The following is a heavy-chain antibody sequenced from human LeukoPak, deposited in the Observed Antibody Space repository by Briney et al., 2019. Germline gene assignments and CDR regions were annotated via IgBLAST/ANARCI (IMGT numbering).Heavy chain of an antibody. D-gene: IGHD1-1*01. CDR2: IAYDGSNK. V-gene: IGHV3-30*04. Sequence: GGSLRLSCAASAFSFSTSEMHWVRQAPGKGLEWVAVIAYDGSNKYYADSVKGRFTISRDNPKNTLYLQANNLRAEDTAVYYCARGDHWPNGFDHWGQGTLVTVS. CDR1: AFSFSTSE. J-gene: IGHJ4*02. CDR3: ARGDHWPNGFDH.